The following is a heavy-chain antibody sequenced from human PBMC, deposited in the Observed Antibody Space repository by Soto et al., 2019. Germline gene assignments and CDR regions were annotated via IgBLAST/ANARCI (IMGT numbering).Heavy chain of an antibody. D-gene: IGHD2-2*01. CDR1: GYPFPSFE. V-gene: IGHV1-3*01. Sequence: ASVKVSCKTSGYPFPSFEVHWIRQAPGQRPEWMGGISNAGSGNTKYSQKFRDRLTITGDKRATTVYMALSSLTSEDTATYYCARESNHYQDFFQNWGQGTQVTVSS. CDR3: ARESNHYQDFFQN. J-gene: IGHJ4*02. CDR2: ISNAGSGNT.